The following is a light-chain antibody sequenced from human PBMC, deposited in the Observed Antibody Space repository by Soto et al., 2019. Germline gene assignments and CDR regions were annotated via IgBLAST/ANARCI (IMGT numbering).Light chain of an antibody. CDR2: EAS. Sequence: QSVLTQSASVSGSPGQSITISCTGTTSDVGSYTFVSWYQHHPGKAPTLMIYEASKRPSGVSNRFSGSKSGYTASLTISGLQAEDEADYYCCSYAGSGTYVFGTGTKLTVL. CDR1: TSDVGSYTF. CDR3: CSYAGSGTYV. J-gene: IGLJ1*01. V-gene: IGLV2-23*01.